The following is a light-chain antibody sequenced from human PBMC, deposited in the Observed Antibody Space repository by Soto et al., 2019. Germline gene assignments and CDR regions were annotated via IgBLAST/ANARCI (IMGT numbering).Light chain of an antibody. CDR2: DAS. CDR3: QRRGNGIT. CDR1: QSVSSY. V-gene: IGKV3-11*01. J-gene: IGKJ5*01. Sequence: EIVLTQSPATLSLSPGERATLSCRASQSVSSYLAWYQQKPGQAPRLLIYDASNRATGIPARFSGSGSGTDFTLTIGSLEPEDLPFNSCQRRGNGITSGQGTRLEIK.